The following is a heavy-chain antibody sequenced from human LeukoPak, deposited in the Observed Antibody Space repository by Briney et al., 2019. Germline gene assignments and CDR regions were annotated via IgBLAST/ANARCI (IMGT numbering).Heavy chain of an antibody. J-gene: IGHJ4*02. CDR2: IYYSGST. CDR3: ARSYYYDSSGYSFDY. V-gene: IGHV4-59*01. CDR1: GGSISSYY. D-gene: IGHD3-22*01. Sequence: SETLSLTCTVSGGSISSYYWSWIRQPPGKGLEWIGYIYYSGSTNYNPSPKSRVTISVDTSKNQFSLKLSSVTAADTAAYYCARSYYYDSSGYSFDYWGQGTLVTVSS.